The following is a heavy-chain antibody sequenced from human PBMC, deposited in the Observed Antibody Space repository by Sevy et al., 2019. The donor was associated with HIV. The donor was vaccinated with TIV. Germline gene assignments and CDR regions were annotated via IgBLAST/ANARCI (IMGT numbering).Heavy chain of an antibody. CDR3: ASAPFVPEATDY. D-gene: IGHD2-2*01. V-gene: IGHV3-7*01. Sequence: GGSLRLSCAASGFTFNSYWMSWVRQAPGKGLEWLANIKKDGSETKYVDSVKGRFTISRDNAKNSLYLQMNSLRAEDKAVYYCASAPFVPEATDYWGQGILVTVSS. CDR1: GFTFNSYW. J-gene: IGHJ4*02. CDR2: IKKDGSET.